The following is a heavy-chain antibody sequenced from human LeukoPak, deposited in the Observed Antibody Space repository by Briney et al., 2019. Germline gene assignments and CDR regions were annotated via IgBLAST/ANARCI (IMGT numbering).Heavy chain of an antibody. D-gene: IGHD3-22*01. Sequence: SQTLSLTCTVSGGSISSGGYYWSWIRQHPGKGLEWIGYNYYSGSTYYNPSLKSRVTISVDTPKNQFSLKLSSVTAADTAVYYCARLSDYYDSSGYLDWGQGTLVTVSS. CDR1: GGSISSGGYY. V-gene: IGHV4-31*03. CDR3: ARLSDYYDSSGYLD. CDR2: NYYSGST. J-gene: IGHJ4*02.